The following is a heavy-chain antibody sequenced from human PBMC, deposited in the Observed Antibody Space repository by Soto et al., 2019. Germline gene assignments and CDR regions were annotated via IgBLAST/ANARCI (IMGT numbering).Heavy chain of an antibody. CDR2: MNPNSGNT. CDR1: GYTFTSYN. CDR3: ARELGSSGAVDWFDL. J-gene: IGHJ5*02. V-gene: IGHV1-8*01. Sequence: ASVKVSCKASGYTFTSYNINWVRQASGQGLEWLGWMNPNSGNTGYAQKFQGRVTMTRDNSINTAYMELSSLRSDDTAVYYCARELGSSGAVDWFDLWGQGTLVTVSS. D-gene: IGHD6-6*01.